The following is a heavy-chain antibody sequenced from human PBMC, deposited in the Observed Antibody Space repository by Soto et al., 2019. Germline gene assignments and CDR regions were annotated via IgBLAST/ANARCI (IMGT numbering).Heavy chain of an antibody. Sequence: QVQLVQSGAEVKEPGDSVRVSCEASGYTFTAYYIHWVRQAPGQGLEWMGWINPKFGDTTYAQDFQGRLTLTRDMSISTVYMDLSRLTSDDTAIYYCASNMDYYYRPGSGNGHGVWGQGTTVNVFS. CDR3: ASNMDYYYRPGSGNGHGV. J-gene: IGHJ6*02. V-gene: IGHV1-2*02. CDR2: INPKFGDT. CDR1: GYTFTAYY. D-gene: IGHD3-10*01.